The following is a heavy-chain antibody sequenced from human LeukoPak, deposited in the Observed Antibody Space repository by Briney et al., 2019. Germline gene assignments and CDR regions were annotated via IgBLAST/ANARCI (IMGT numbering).Heavy chain of an antibody. CDR1: GGSISSGGYY. D-gene: IGHD3-10*01. CDR3: ARGFLGDYFGSGSYYVFDY. J-gene: IGHJ4*02. CDR2: FYTSGST. Sequence: PSETLSLTCTVSGGSISSGGYYWSWIRQPAGKGLEWIGRFYTSGSTKYNPSLKSRVTMSEDTSKNQFSLNLSSVTAADTAVYYCARGFLGDYFGSGSYYVFDYWGQGTLVTVSS. V-gene: IGHV4-61*02.